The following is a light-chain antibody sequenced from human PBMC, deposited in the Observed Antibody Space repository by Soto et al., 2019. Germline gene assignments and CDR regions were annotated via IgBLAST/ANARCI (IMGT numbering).Light chain of an antibody. Sequence: DTVMTQSPDSLAVSLGERATINCKSSQSVFYSSNNKNYLAWYQQKPGQPPRLLIYWASTRESGVPDRFSGSGSGTDFTLTISSLQAEDVAVYYCHQYWSSPETFGQGTKVEIK. CDR3: HQYWSSPET. J-gene: IGKJ1*01. V-gene: IGKV4-1*01. CDR1: QSVFYSSNNKNY. CDR2: WAS.